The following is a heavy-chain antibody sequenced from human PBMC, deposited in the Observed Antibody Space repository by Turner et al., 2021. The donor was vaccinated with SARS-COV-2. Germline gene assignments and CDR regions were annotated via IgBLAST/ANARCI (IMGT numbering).Heavy chain of an antibody. D-gene: IGHD3-22*01. CDR3: ARWHYFDSSGYYTQAFDI. CDR2: ISSSSSYI. J-gene: IGHJ3*02. V-gene: IGHV3-21*02. Sequence: EVQLVESGGGLVKPGGSLRPSCAASGFPFSSYSMNWVPQAAGKGLEWVSFISSSSSYIYYADSVKGRFTISRDNAKNSLYQQMNSLRAEDTAVYYCARWHYFDSSGYYTQAFDIWGQGTMVTVSS. CDR1: GFPFSSYS.